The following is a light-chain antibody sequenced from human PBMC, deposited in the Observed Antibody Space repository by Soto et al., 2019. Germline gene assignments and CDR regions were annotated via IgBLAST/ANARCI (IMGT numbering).Light chain of an antibody. V-gene: IGLV2-14*01. CDR1: SSDVGGYNY. Sequence: QSVLTQPASVSGSPGQSITISCTGTSSDVGGYNYVSWYQQHPGKAPKLMIYEVSNRPSGIPERFSGSNSGNTATLTINRVEAGDEADYYCQVWDSRSDHVVFGGGTKLTVL. J-gene: IGLJ2*01. CDR2: EVS. CDR3: QVWDSRSDHVV.